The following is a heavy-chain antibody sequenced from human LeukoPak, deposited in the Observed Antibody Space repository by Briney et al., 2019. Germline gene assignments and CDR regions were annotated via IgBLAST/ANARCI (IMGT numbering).Heavy chain of an antibody. J-gene: IGHJ4*02. Sequence: GGSLRLSCAASGFTFSSYAMSWVRQAPGKGLEWVSSTGGSGGSTYYADSVKGRFTISRDNSKNTLYLQMNSLRAEDTAVYYCAKVETAAAATLRGFDYWGQGTLVTVSS. CDR3: AKVETAAAATLRGFDY. V-gene: IGHV3-23*01. CDR2: TGGSGGST. CDR1: GFTFSSYA. D-gene: IGHD6-13*01.